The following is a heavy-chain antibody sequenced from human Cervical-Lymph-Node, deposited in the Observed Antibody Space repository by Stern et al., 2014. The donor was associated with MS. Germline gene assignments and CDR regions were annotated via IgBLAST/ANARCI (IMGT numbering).Heavy chain of an antibody. CDR3: ARDGRHRDNYGLDV. CDR1: GGTFNVYA. CDR2: IIPIFGTA. V-gene: IGHV1-69*01. D-gene: IGHD2-15*01. J-gene: IGHJ6*02. Sequence: QMQLVQSGAEVKKPGSSVKVSCQASGGTFNVYAINWLRQAPGQGLEWMGGIIPIFGTANSAQKFQGRVTITADESTRTSSMQLSSLRSNDTAVYYCARDGRHRDNYGLDVWGQGTTVIVSS.